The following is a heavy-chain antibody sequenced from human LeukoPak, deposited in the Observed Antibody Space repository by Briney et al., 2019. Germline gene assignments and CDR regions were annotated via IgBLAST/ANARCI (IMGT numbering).Heavy chain of an antibody. Sequence: SETLSLTCAVSGGSVSSDYWSWIRQPPGKGLEWIGEINHSGNTNYNPSLKSRVTISVDTSKNQFSLKLSSVTAADTAVYYCARDIKANNWFDPWGQGTLVTVSS. CDR2: INHSGNT. V-gene: IGHV4-34*01. CDR1: GGSVSSDY. CDR3: ARDIKANNWFDP. J-gene: IGHJ5*02.